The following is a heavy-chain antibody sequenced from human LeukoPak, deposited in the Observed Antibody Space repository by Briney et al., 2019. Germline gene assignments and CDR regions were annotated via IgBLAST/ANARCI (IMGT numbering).Heavy chain of an antibody. CDR3: ARSVYVGAPAGWFDP. Sequence: KPSETPSLTRTVSGGSISSYYWSWIRQPPGEGLEWVGDIYYSGSTNYNPSLKSRVTISVDTSKNQFSLKLSSVTAADTAVYYCARSVYVGAPAGWFDPWGQGTLVTVSS. V-gene: IGHV4-59*01. CDR1: GGSISSYY. J-gene: IGHJ5*02. D-gene: IGHD1-26*01. CDR2: IYYSGST.